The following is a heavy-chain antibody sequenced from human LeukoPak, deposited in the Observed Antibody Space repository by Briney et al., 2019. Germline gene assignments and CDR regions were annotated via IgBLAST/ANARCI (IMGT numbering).Heavy chain of an antibody. CDR2: MYSSGST. CDR3: ARDSSILGFDY. D-gene: IGHD2-2*01. J-gene: IGHJ4*02. V-gene: IGHV4-4*07. CDR1: GESITSFH. Sequence: KSSETLSLTCSVSGESITSFHWSWIRQPAGKGLEWVGRMYSSGSTNSNPSLKSRVTMSVDTSKNQFSLKLASVTAADTAVYYCARDSSILGFDYWGQGTLVTVSA.